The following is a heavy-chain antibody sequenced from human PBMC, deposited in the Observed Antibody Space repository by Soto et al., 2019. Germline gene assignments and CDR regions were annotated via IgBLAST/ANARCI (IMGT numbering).Heavy chain of an antibody. V-gene: IGHV3-7*01. D-gene: IGHD2-21*01. CDR3: ASARDYFFDF. CDR1: GFTFSTYW. CDR2: INPDGSGT. Sequence: EVQLVESGGGLVRSGGSLRLSCGASGFTFSTYWMTWVRQAPGKGLEWVANINPDGSGTYYVDSLRGRFTISRDNAKNLLYLHVNGLRADDTAIYYCASARDYFFDFSGQGTLVTVSS. J-gene: IGHJ4*02.